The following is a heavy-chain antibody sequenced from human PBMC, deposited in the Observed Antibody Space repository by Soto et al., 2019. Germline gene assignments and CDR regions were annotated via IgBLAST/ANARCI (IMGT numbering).Heavy chain of an antibody. J-gene: IGHJ4*02. CDR2: ISHSSSYL. Sequence: PGGSLRLSCAASAFGFNTHTMNWARQAPGKGLEWVASISHSSSYLYYSDAVKGRITISRDNARNAAFIQMDSLRPEATAAYYRARLAYYRISDTYFYGGFDSWGQGTPVTVSS. D-gene: IGHD3-9*01. CDR3: ARLAYYRISDTYFYGGFDS. V-gene: IGHV3-21*01. CDR1: AFGFNTHT.